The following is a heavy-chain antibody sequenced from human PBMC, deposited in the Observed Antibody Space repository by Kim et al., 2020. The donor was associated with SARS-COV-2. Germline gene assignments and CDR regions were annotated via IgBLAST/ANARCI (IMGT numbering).Heavy chain of an antibody. CDR2: INHSGST. V-gene: IGHV4-34*01. CDR1: GGSFSGYY. J-gene: IGHJ6*02. CDR3: ARGLRYDYVWGSYRSDYYYGMDV. D-gene: IGHD3-16*02. Sequence: SETLSLTCAVYGGSFSGYYWSWIRQPPGKGLEWIGEINHSGSTNYNRSPKSRVTISVDTSKNQFSLKLSSVTAADTAVYYCARGLRYDYVWGSYRSDYYYGMDVWGQGTTVTVSS.